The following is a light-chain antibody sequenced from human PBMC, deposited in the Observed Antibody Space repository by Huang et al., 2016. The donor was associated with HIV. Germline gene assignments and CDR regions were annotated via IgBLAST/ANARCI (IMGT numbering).Light chain of an antibody. CDR1: HIVINS. V-gene: IGKV1-39*01. CDR2: ATS. CDR3: QQSYTSPHT. Sequence: DVELTQSPSSLSASVGDRITIPCRASHIVINSLNWYQQLPEEAPRLLIYATSKLQSGVPSRFTGSGSGTDFALTINGLRPEDFATYYCQQSYTSPHTFGQGTKLE. J-gene: IGKJ2*01.